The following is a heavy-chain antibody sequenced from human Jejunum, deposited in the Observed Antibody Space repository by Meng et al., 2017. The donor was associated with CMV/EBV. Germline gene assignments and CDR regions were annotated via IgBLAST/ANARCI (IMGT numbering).Heavy chain of an antibody. CDR1: GSISSGDYY. CDR3: AARGGITGATSLGY. J-gene: IGHJ4*02. Sequence: GSISSGDYYWTWIRQPPGKGLEWIAYMFYSGATDYNPSLKSRVTISVDTSKNQFSLKLSSVTAADTAVYYCAARGGITGATSLGYWGQGTLVTVSS. CDR2: MFYSGAT. D-gene: IGHD1-20*01. V-gene: IGHV4-30-4*08.